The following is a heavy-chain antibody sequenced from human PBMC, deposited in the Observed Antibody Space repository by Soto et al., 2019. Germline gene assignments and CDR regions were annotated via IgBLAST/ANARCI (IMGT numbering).Heavy chain of an antibody. CDR1: GASISSSSYY. CDR3: ARHIAITATGDWFDP. J-gene: IGHJ5*02. D-gene: IGHD6-13*01. CDR2: IYYSGST. Sequence: SETLSLTCTVSGASISSSSYYWGWIRQPPGKGLEWIGSIYYSGSTYYNPSLKSRVTISLDTSKNHFSLKLRSVTAADTAVYYCARHIAITATGDWFDPWGQGTQVTVS. V-gene: IGHV4-39*02.